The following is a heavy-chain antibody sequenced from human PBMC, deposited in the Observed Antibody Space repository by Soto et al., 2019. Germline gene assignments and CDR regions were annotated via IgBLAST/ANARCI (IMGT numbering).Heavy chain of an antibody. CDR2: IYSGGST. Sequence: LRLSCAASGFTVSSNYMSWVRQAPGKGLEWVSVIYSGGSTYYADSVKGRFTISRDNSKNTLYLQMNSLRAEDTAVYYCATTLAATAYGMDVWGQGTTVTVSS. D-gene: IGHD6-13*01. V-gene: IGHV3-53*01. CDR1: GFTVSSNY. CDR3: ATTLAATAYGMDV. J-gene: IGHJ6*02.